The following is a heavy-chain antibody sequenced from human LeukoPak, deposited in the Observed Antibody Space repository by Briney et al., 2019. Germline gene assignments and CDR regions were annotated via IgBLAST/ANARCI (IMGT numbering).Heavy chain of an antibody. Sequence: PGGSLRLSCAASGFTFSSYGMHWVRQAPGKGLEWVAFIRYDGSNKYYADSVKGRFTISRDNSKNTLYLQMNSLRAEDTAVYYCAKDHYDSSGYYFDYWGQGTLVTVSS. V-gene: IGHV3-30*02. J-gene: IGHJ4*02. CDR1: GFTFSSYG. D-gene: IGHD3-22*01. CDR2: IRYDGSNK. CDR3: AKDHYDSSGYYFDY.